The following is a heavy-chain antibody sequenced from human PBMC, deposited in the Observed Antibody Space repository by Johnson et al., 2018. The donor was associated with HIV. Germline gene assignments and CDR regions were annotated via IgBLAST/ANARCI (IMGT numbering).Heavy chain of an antibody. V-gene: IGHV3-66*03. CDR2: IYSGGTT. CDR1: GFTVSSNY. Sequence: VQLVESGGGLIQPGGSLRLSCAASGFTVSSNYMSWVRQAPGKGLEWVSVIYSGGTTYYADSVKGRFTISRDTSKNTLYLQMNSLGTEDTAIYYCARGRKDIAAVDGLDNDGFDMWGQGTMVTVS. D-gene: IGHD6-13*01. CDR3: ARGRKDIAAVDGLDNDGFDM. J-gene: IGHJ3*02.